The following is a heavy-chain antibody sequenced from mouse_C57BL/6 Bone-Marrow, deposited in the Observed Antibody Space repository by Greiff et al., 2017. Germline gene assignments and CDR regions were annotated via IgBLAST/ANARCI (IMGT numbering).Heavy chain of an antibody. V-gene: IGHV1-15*01. CDR3: TLIYYNGRRDY. J-gene: IGHJ2*01. Sequence: QVQLQQSGAELVRPGASVTLSCKASGYTFTDYEMHWVKQTPVHGLEWIGAIDPETGGTAYNQKFKGKAILTADKSSSTAYMEIRSLTSEDSAVYYCTLIYYNGRRDYWGQGTTLTVSS. CDR2: IDPETGGT. D-gene: IGHD1-1*01. CDR1: GYTFTDYE.